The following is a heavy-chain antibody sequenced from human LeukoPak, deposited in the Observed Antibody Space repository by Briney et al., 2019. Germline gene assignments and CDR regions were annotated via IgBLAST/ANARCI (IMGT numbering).Heavy chain of an antibody. Sequence: AGGSLRLSCGASGFAFSNYAMSWVRQAPGKGLEWVSGISGSGGSTYYAASVKGRFTVSRDSSSNTLFLQMNSLRAEDTALYYCAKGGSYGYFYSYYMDVWGKGTAVTVSS. J-gene: IGHJ6*03. V-gene: IGHV3-23*01. D-gene: IGHD3-10*01. CDR2: ISGSGGST. CDR3: AKGGSYGYFYSYYMDV. CDR1: GFAFSNYA.